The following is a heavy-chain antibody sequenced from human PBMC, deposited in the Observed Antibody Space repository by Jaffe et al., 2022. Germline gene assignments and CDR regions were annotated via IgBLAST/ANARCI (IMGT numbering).Heavy chain of an antibody. CDR1: GFTFGDYA. J-gene: IGHJ6*03. D-gene: IGHD3-22*01. Sequence: EVQLVESGGGLVQPGRSLRLSCTASGFTFGDYAMSWVRQAPGKGLEWVGFIRSKAYGGTTEYAASVKGRFTISRDDSKSIAYLQMNSLKTEDTAVYYCTRDRAPLYYYDSSGYYFIPYYYYYMDVWGKGTTVTVSS. V-gene: IGHV3-49*04. CDR2: IRSKAYGGTT. CDR3: TRDRAPLYYYDSSGYYFIPYYYYYMDV.